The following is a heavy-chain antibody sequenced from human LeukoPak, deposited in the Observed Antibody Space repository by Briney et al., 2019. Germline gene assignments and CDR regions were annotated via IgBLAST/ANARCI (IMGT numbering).Heavy chain of an antibody. V-gene: IGHV3-15*01. CDR1: GFTFADYG. Sequence: GESLRLSCTASGFTFADYGMSWLRQAPGQGLEWVGRIKSKTDGETTDYAASVKGRFAISRDDSEKTLYLQMNSLKTEDTAVDYCTTDPYYHILTVHFRRDSREVWGKRTKVTIS. CDR3: TTDPYYHILTVHFRRDSREV. D-gene: IGHD3-9*01. CDR2: IKSKTDGETT. J-gene: IGHJ6*03.